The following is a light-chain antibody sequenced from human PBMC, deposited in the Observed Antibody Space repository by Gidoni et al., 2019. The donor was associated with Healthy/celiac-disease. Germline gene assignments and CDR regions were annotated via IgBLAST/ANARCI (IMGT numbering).Light chain of an antibody. CDR3: QQYNSYSPET. J-gene: IGKJ1*01. CDR1: QSISSW. CDR2: DAS. Sequence: IQMPHSPTTLSASVGDRVTITCRASQSISSWLAWYQQKPGKAPKLLIYDASSLESGVPSRFSGSGSGTEFTLTISSLQPDDFATYYCQQYNSYSPETFGQGTKVEIK. V-gene: IGKV1-5*01.